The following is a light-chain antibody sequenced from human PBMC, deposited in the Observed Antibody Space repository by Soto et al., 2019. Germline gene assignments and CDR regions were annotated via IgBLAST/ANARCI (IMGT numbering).Light chain of an antibody. CDR2: AAS. CDR3: QQSYSTLWT. J-gene: IGKJ1*01. Sequence: DIQMTQSPSSLSASVGDRVTITCRASQSISSYLNWYQHKPGKAPKLLIYAASSLQRGVPSRFSGSRSGTDFTLTISSLQPEDFATYYCQQSYSTLWTFGQGTKVEVK. CDR1: QSISSY. V-gene: IGKV1-39*01.